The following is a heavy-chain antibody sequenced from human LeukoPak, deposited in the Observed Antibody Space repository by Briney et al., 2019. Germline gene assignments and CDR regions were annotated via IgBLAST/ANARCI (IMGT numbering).Heavy chain of an antibody. Sequence: SETLSLTCAVYGGSFSGYYWSWIRQPPGKGLEWIGEINHSGSTDYNPSLKSRVTISVDTSKNQFSLKLSSVTAADTAVYYCARGGGVTRTYYFDYWGQGTLVTVSS. CDR1: GGSFSGYY. CDR3: ARGGGVTRTYYFDY. CDR2: INHSGST. V-gene: IGHV4-34*01. J-gene: IGHJ4*02. D-gene: IGHD2-21*02.